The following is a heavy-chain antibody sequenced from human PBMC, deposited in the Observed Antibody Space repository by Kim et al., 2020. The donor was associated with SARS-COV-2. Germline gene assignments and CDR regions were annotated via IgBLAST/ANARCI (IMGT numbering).Heavy chain of an antibody. CDR2: ISYDGSNK. D-gene: IGHD3-3*01. CDR3: ARDGSAADLSWYFDL. CDR1: GFTFSSYG. Sequence: GGSLRLSCAASGFTFSSYGMHWVRQAPGKGLEWVAVISYDGSNKYYADSVKGRFTISRDNSKNTLYLQMNSLRAEDTAVYYCARDGSAADLSWYFDLWGRGTLVTVSS. J-gene: IGHJ2*01. V-gene: IGHV3-33*05.